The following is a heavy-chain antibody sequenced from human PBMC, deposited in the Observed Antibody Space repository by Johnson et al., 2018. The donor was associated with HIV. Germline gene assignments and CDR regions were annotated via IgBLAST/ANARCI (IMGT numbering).Heavy chain of an antibody. CDR2: ISYDGSDK. J-gene: IGHJ3*02. Sequence: QMQLVESGGGVVQPGRSLRLSCAASGFTFSSYAMHWVRQAPAKGLEWVAVISYDGSDKYYADSVKGRFTIYRDDSKNTAYLQMNSLKTEDTAVYYCTRTDDTYYYDSSGYVDAFDIWGQGTRSPSLQ. CDR3: TRTDDTYYYDSSGYVDAFDI. V-gene: IGHV3-30*04. CDR1: GFTFSSYA. D-gene: IGHD3-22*01.